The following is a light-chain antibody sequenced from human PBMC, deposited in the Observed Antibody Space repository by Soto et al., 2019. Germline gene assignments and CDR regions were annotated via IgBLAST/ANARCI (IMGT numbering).Light chain of an antibody. Sequence: QSVLTQPASVSGSPGQSITISCTGTSSDVGGYNYVSWYQHHPGKAPKLIIYDVSNRPSGVSNRFSGSKSGNTASLTISGLQPEDEADSYCNSYTTSNTRQIVFGTGTKVAVL. CDR1: SSDVGGYNY. CDR3: NSYTTSNTRQIV. V-gene: IGLV2-14*03. CDR2: DVS. J-gene: IGLJ1*01.